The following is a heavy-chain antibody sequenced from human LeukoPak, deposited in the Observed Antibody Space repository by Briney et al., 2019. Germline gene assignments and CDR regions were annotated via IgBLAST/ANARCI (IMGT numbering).Heavy chain of an antibody. V-gene: IGHV3-30*02. J-gene: IGHJ4*02. Sequence: GGSLRLSCAASGFTFSTYDMSWVRQAPGKGLEWVAFIRYDGSNKYYADSVKGRFTISRDNSKNTLYLQMNSLRAEDTAVYYCAKDRGYDFWSGYGYWGQGTLVTVSS. CDR1: GFTFSTYD. D-gene: IGHD3-3*01. CDR3: AKDRGYDFWSGYGY. CDR2: IRYDGSNK.